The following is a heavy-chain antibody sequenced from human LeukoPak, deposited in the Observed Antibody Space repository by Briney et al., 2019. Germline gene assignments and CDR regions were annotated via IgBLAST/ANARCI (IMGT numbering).Heavy chain of an antibody. CDR2: IYTSGST. J-gene: IGHJ6*03. CDR3: AGLHSPGYYMDV. D-gene: IGHD2-15*01. Sequence: SETLSLTCTVSGGSISSGSYYWSWIRQPAGKGLEWIGRIYTSGSTNYNPSLKSRVTISVDTSKNQFSLKLSSVTAADTAVYYCAGLHSPGYYMDVWGKGTTVTVSS. V-gene: IGHV4-61*02. CDR1: GGSISSGSYY.